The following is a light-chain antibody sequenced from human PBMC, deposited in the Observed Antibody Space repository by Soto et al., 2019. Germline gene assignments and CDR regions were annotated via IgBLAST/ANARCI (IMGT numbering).Light chain of an antibody. J-gene: IGKJ4*01. CDR3: QQYENVPLT. V-gene: IGKV1-33*01. Sequence: DIQMTQSPSSLSASVGDRVTITCQASQDIKYYLNWYQHRPGKAPELLIYDASNLEAGVPSRFSGSGSGTDFTFTISSLQPEDIATYYCQQYENVPLTFGGGTKVDIK. CDR1: QDIKYY. CDR2: DAS.